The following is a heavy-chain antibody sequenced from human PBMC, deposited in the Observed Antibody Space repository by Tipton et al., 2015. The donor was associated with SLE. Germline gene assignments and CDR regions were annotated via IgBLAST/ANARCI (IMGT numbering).Heavy chain of an antibody. CDR3: ARDLPVRGSSWYAWGY. Sequence: TLSLTCTVSGYSISSGYYWGWIRQPPGKGLEWIGYIYYSGSTNYNPSLKSRVTISVDTSKNQFSLKLNSVTAADTAVYYCARDLPVRGSSWYAWGYWGQGTLVTVSS. CDR2: IYYSGST. D-gene: IGHD6-13*01. CDR1: GYSISSGYY. J-gene: IGHJ4*02. V-gene: IGHV4-61*01.